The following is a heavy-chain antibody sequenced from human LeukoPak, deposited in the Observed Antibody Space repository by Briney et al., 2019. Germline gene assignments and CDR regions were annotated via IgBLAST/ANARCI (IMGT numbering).Heavy chain of an antibody. D-gene: IGHD3-22*01. V-gene: IGHV3-30*02. CDR2: IRYDGSNK. Sequence: GGSLRLSCAASGFTFSSYGMHWVRQAPGKGLEWVAFIRYDGSNKYYADSVKGRFTISRDNSKNTLYLQMNSLRAEDTAVYYCAKDLDYYDSSGHNSIDYWGQGTLVTVSS. J-gene: IGHJ4*02. CDR1: GFTFSSYG. CDR3: AKDLDYYDSSGHNSIDY.